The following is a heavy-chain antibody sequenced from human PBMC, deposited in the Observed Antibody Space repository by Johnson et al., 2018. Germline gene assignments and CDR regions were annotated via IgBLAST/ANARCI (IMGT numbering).Heavy chain of an antibody. J-gene: IGHJ3*02. V-gene: IGHV3-53*01. Sequence: VQLVQSGGGLVQPGGSLRLSCAASGFTVSSNYMSWVRQAPGKGLEWVSVIYSGGSTYYADSVKGRFTISRDNSKNTLYLQMNSLRAEDTAVYYCASDAWDPNGDAVDIWGQGTMVTVSS. CDR2: IYSGGST. CDR3: ASDAWDPNGDAVDI. D-gene: IGHD1-26*01. CDR1: GFTVSSNY.